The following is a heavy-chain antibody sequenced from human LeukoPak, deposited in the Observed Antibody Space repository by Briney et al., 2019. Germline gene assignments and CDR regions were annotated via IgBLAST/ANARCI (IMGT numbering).Heavy chain of an antibody. Sequence: SETLSLTCTVSGGSISSYYWSWIRQPPGKGLEWIGYIYYGGSTNYNPSLKSRVTISVDTSKNQFSLKLSSVTAADTAVYYRARGYYYDSSGFSGYGFDIWGQGTTITVSS. D-gene: IGHD3-22*01. J-gene: IGHJ3*02. CDR1: GGSISSYY. CDR2: IYYGGST. CDR3: ARGYYYDSSGFSGYGFDI. V-gene: IGHV4-59*12.